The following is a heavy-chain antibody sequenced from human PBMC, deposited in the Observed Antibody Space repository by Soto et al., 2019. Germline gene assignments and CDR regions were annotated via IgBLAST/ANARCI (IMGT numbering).Heavy chain of an antibody. D-gene: IGHD1-1*01. CDR3: AADLAPTDPYNWFEP. Sequence: SVKVSCKPSGGTSSTYSTNWVRQAPGQGHEWMGRIIPSRGLINYAQKFQGRVTITADKSTSTAYMELSSLRSEDTAVYYCAADLAPTDPYNWFEPWGQGTLVTVSS. CDR2: IIPSRGLI. J-gene: IGHJ5*02. V-gene: IGHV1-69*02. CDR1: GGTSSTYS.